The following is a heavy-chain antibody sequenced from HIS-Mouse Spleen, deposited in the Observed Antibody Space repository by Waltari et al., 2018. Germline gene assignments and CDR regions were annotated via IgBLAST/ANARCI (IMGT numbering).Heavy chain of an antibody. CDR2: IYYSGST. D-gene: IGHD6-13*01. CDR1: GGSISSSSYY. CDR3: AREIPYSSSWYDWYFDL. J-gene: IGHJ2*01. V-gene: IGHV4-39*07. Sequence: QLQLQESGPGLVKPSETLSLTCTVSGGSISSSSYYWGWIRQPPGKGLEWIGSIYYSGSTYYNPSLKMRVTISVDTSKNHFSLKLSSVTAADTAVYYCAREIPYSSSWYDWYFDLWGRGTLVTVSS.